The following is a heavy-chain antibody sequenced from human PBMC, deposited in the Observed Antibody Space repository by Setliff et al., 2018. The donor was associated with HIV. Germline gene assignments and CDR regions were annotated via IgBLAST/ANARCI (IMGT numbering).Heavy chain of an antibody. CDR1: GFTFSSHS. CDR3: AKVGLYDSFGYANGLPDAFDT. V-gene: IGHV3-21*06. Sequence: GSLRLSCSASGFTFSSHSMSWVRQAPGKGLEWVSFIGTGGSYTSYAESMKGRLTISRDNGKNLLYLQMNNLRAEDTAVYYCAKVGLYDSFGYANGLPDAFDTWGQGTMVTVSS. D-gene: IGHD3-22*01. CDR2: IGTGGSYT. J-gene: IGHJ3*02.